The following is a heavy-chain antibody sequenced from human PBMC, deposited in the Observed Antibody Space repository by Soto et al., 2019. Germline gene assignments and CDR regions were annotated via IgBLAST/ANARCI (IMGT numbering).Heavy chain of an antibody. CDR1: GGSFSGYY. CDR3: ARHGTTVKHYYYDGMDG. J-gene: IGHJ6*02. CDR2: IYYSGST. D-gene: IGHD4-17*01. Sequence: SETLSLTCAVYGGSFSGYYWSWIRQHPGKGLEWIGYIYYSGSTYYNPSLKSRVIISVDTSKNQFSLKLSSVTAADTAVYYCARHGTTVKHYYYDGMDGWGQGTTVTVSS. V-gene: IGHV4-31*11.